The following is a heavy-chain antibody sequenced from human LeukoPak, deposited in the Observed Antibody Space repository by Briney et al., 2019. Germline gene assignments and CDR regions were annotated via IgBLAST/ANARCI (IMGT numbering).Heavy chain of an antibody. Sequence: ASVKVSCKASGYTFTGYYMHWVRQAPGQGLEWMGWINPNNGDTHYAQKFQGTVTMTRNTSISTAYMELSSLRSEDTAVYYCARGPDYYDSSGYYLLDYWGQGTLVTVSS. CDR3: ARGPDYYDSSGYYLLDY. CDR2: INPNNGDT. CDR1: GYTFTGYY. V-gene: IGHV1-2*02. D-gene: IGHD3-22*01. J-gene: IGHJ4*02.